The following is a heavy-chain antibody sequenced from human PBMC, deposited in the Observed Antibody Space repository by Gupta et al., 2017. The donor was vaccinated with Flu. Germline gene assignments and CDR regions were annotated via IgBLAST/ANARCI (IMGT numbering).Heavy chain of an antibody. V-gene: IGHV3-23*01. CDR2: ISGSGDST. Sequence: EVQLLEPGGGLVQPGGSLRLSCAASGFTFRNYAMSWVRQAPGKGLGWVSGISGSGDSTHYADSVKGRFTISRDNSKDTLYLQMNSLRAEDTAVYYCAKARSSTTTSCSNYWGQGTLVTVSS. CDR1: GFTFRNYA. J-gene: IGHJ4*02. CDR3: AKARSSTTTSCSNY. D-gene: IGHD2-2*01.